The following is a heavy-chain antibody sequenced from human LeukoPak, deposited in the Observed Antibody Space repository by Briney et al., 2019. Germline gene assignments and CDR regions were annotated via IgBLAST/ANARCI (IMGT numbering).Heavy chain of an antibody. V-gene: IGHV3-21*04. CDR3: ARERDTSMVALDS. Sequence: PGGSLRLSCAASGFTFSSCSLNWVRQAPGKGLEWVSCITSNIYTYYADSVRGRFTISRDNSQNSVYLVMNSLRAEDTAVYYCARERDTSMVALDSWGQGTLVTVSS. D-gene: IGHD5-18*01. CDR2: ITSNIYT. J-gene: IGHJ4*02. CDR1: GFTFSSCS.